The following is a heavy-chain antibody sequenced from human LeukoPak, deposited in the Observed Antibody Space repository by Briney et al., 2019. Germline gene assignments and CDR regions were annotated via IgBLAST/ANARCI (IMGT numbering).Heavy chain of an antibody. CDR1: GYTFSYYG. CDR2: ISTKNGNT. Sequence: ASVKVSCKASGYTFSYYGISWVRQAPGQGLEWMGWISTKNGNTNYAQKFQGRVTMTREISTTTAYMELRSLRSDDTAVYYCARGGPVAATHKYFQHRGQGTLVTVSS. V-gene: IGHV1-18*01. J-gene: IGHJ1*01. CDR3: ARGGPVAATHKYFQH. D-gene: IGHD6-19*01.